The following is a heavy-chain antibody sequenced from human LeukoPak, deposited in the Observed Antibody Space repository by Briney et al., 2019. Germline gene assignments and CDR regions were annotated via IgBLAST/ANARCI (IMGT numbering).Heavy chain of an antibody. D-gene: IGHD6-13*01. J-gene: IGHJ4*02. Sequence: PGRSLRLSCAASGFTFSSYGMHWVRQAPGKGLEWVAVISYDGSNKYYADSVKGRFTISRDNSKNTLYLQMNSLRAEDTAVYYCAKNSFDSSSWYAIDYWGQGTLVTVSS. V-gene: IGHV3-30*18. CDR2: ISYDGSNK. CDR3: AKNSFDSSSWYAIDY. CDR1: GFTFSSYG.